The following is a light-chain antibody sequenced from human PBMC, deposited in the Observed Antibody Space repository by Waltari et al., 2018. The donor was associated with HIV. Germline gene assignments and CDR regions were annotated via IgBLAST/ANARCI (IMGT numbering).Light chain of an antibody. CDR2: DVS. J-gene: IGLJ3*02. Sequence: QSALTQPASVSGSPGQSITISCTGTSSDVGGYIYVSWYQQHPGKAPKLMIYDVSNRPSGVSNRCSGSKSGNTASLTISGLQAEDEADYYCSSYTSSSTPWVFGGGTKLTVL. V-gene: IGLV2-14*01. CDR3: SSYTSSSTPWV. CDR1: SSDVGGYIY.